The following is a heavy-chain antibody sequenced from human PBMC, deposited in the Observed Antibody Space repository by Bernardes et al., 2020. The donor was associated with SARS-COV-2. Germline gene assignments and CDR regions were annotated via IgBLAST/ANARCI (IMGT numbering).Heavy chain of an antibody. Sequence: SVKVSCKASGNPFTGYYLHWVRQAPGQGLEWMAWINPHNGATNYAQKFQGRVTLTRDTSTSTAYMELTTLRSDDTAVYFCAGSEGLSTSFSCFHHWGLGTLVSVSS. CDR3: AGSEGLSTSFSCFHH. J-gene: IGHJ4*02. D-gene: IGHD1-1*01. V-gene: IGHV1-2*02. CDR1: GNPFTGYY. CDR2: INPHNGAT.